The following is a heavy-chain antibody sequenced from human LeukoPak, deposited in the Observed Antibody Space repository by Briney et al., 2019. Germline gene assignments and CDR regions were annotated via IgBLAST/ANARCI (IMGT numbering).Heavy chain of an antibody. CDR3: AKDSGGYSFDY. CDR1: GFTFNSYW. V-gene: IGHV3-74*01. Sequence: PGGSLRLSCAASGFTFNSYWMHWVRQAPGKGLVWVSRIKNDASSTSYADYADSVKGRFTISRDNAKNTLYLQMNSLRAEDTALYYCAKDSGGYSFDYWGQGTLVTVSS. J-gene: IGHJ4*02. D-gene: IGHD6-19*01. CDR2: IKNDASST.